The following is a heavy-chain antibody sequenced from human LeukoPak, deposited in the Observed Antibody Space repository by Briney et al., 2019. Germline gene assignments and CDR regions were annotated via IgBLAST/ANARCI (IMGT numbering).Heavy chain of an antibody. J-gene: IGHJ5*02. V-gene: IGHV4-59*01. Sequence: SETLSLTCTVSRGSISGYYWSWIRQPPGKGLEWVGHIYYSGRTSYNPSLRSRVTISVDTSNNQFSLKVNSVTAADTAVYYCARGQDGRFDPWGQGTLVTVSS. CDR1: RGSISGYY. CDR3: ARGQDGRFDP. CDR2: IYYSGRT.